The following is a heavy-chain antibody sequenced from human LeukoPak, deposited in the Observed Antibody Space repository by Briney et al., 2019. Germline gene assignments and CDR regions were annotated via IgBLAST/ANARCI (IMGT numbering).Heavy chain of an antibody. V-gene: IGHV1-3*01. J-gene: IGHJ4*02. CDR1: GGTFSSYA. Sequence: ASVKVSCKASGGTFSSYAISWVRQAPGQRLEWMGWINAGNGDTKYSQRFQGRVTITRDTSANTAYMELSSLRSEDTAVYYCARDPRSGYHDFWGQGTLVTVSS. CDR3: ARDPRSGYHDF. D-gene: IGHD3-22*01. CDR2: INAGNGDT.